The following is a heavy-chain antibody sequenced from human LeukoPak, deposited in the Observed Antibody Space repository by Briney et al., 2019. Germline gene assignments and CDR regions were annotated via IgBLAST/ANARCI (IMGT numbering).Heavy chain of an antibody. CDR1: GFTFSSYW. Sequence: GGSLRLSCAASGFTFSSYWMHWVRQAPGEGLVWVSRISTDGTSTSYADSVKGRFTISRDNAKNTLYLQMNSLRAEDTAVYYCARDDSSGYFFDYWGQGTLVTVSS. CDR3: ARDDSSGYFFDY. J-gene: IGHJ4*02. V-gene: IGHV3-74*01. D-gene: IGHD3-22*01. CDR2: ISTDGTST.